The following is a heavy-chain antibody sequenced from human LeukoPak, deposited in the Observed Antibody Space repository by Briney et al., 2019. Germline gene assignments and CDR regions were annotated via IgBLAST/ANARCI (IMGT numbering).Heavy chain of an antibody. V-gene: IGHV1-8*01. J-gene: IGHJ6*02. Sequence: GASVKVSCNASVYTFTSYDINWVRQANGQGLEWVGWMNPNSGNTGYAQKFQGRVTMTRNTSISTVYMELSSLRSEDTAVYYCARGDLNYYYGMDVWGQGTTVTVSS. CDR1: VYTFTSYD. CDR2: MNPNSGNT. CDR3: ARGDLNYYYGMDV.